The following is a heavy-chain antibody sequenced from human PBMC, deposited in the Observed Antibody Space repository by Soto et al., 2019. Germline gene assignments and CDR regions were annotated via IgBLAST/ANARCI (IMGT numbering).Heavy chain of an antibody. D-gene: IGHD2-8*02. J-gene: IGHJ4*02. CDR2: ILPGDSGT. Sequence: GESLKISCKGSGYSFTGYWIAWVRQMPGKGLEWMAMILPGDSGTIYNPSFRGQVTMSADTSISTAYLQWSSLKASDTAIYYCARRDYTGTYYDYYNYWGLGTLVTVSS. V-gene: IGHV5-51*01. CDR1: GYSFTGYW. CDR3: ARRDYTGTYYDYYNY.